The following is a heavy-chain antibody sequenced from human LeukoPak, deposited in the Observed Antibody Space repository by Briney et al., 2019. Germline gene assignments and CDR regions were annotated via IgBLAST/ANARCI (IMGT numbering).Heavy chain of an antibody. CDR1: GGTFSSYA. V-gene: IGHV1-69*06. CDR3: ARGRYCSSTSCYAGFEYFQH. CDR2: IIPIFGTA. Sequence: ASVKVSCKASGGTFSSYAISWVRQAPGQGLEWMGGIIPIFGTANCAQKFQGRVTITADKSTSTAYMELSSLRSEDTAVYYCARGRYCSSTSCYAGFEYFQHWGQGTLVTVSS. J-gene: IGHJ1*01. D-gene: IGHD2-2*01.